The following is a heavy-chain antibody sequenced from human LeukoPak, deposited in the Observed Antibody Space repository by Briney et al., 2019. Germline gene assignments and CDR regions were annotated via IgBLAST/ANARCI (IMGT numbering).Heavy chain of an antibody. J-gene: IGHJ5*02. D-gene: IGHD3-22*01. CDR1: GFTFSSYA. CDR2: ISGSGGST. Sequence: GSLLLSCAASGFTFSSYAMSWVRQAPGKGLEWVSAISGSGGSTYYADSVKGRFTISRDNPKNTLYLQMNSLRAEDTAVYYCAKAPVSSDYYDSSGYRWGQGTLVTVSS. CDR3: AKAPVSSDYYDSSGYR. V-gene: IGHV3-23*01.